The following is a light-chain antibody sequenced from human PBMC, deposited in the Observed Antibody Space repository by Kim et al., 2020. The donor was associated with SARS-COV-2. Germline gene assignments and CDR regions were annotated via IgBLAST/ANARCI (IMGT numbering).Light chain of an antibody. Sequence: DVIMTQSPLSLPVTLGQPASISCRSSQSLVFSDGKTYLNWFHQRPGQSPRRLIYKVSNRDSGVPDRFSGSGSGTDFTLKISRVEAEDVGVYYCMQGTHPPLTFGGGTKVDIK. CDR1: QSLVFSDGKTY. J-gene: IGKJ4*01. V-gene: IGKV2-30*01. CDR2: KVS. CDR3: MQGTHPPLT.